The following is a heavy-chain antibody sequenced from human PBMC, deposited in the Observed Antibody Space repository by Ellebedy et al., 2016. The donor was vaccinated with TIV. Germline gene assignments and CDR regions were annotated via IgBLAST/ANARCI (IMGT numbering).Heavy chain of an antibody. CDR2: IIGSGGST. Sequence: GESLKISCAASGFTFSNYAMSWVRQAPGKGLEWVSGIIGSGGSTYNVDSVKGRFTISRDNSRNTLVLQMNSLRAEDTAVYYCAKSPKDHYYHGMDVWGQGTTVTVSS. J-gene: IGHJ6*02. CDR1: GFTFSNYA. V-gene: IGHV3-23*01. CDR3: AKSPKDHYYHGMDV.